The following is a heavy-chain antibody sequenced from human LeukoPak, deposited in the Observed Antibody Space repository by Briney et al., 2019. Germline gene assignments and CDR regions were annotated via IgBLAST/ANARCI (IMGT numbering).Heavy chain of an antibody. V-gene: IGHV4-59*08. J-gene: IGHJ3*02. Sequence: SETLSLTCTVSGGSINNYYWSWMRQPPGKELEWMGYIFYSWSTNYNPSLTSPATISVDTSKHHSSLNLSSVTAADTAVSYCAKHVVRGSADAFDIWGQGTMVTVSS. CDR3: AKHVVRGSADAFDI. CDR2: IFYSWST. D-gene: IGHD3-10*01. CDR1: GGSINNYY.